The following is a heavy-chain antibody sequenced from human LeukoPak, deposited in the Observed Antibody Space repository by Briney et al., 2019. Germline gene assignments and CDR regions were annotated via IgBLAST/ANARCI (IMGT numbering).Heavy chain of an antibody. CDR1: GYTFTTYA. CDR2: IDTGNGDT. Sequence: GASVKVSCKASGYTFTTYAIHWVRQAPGQRLEWLGWIDTGNGDTRHSQTFQGRVTITSDTSASTAYMELSSLRSEDTAVYYCARDMGSGSLHYWGQGTLVTVSS. J-gene: IGHJ4*02. V-gene: IGHV1-3*04. D-gene: IGHD1-26*01. CDR3: ARDMGSGSLHY.